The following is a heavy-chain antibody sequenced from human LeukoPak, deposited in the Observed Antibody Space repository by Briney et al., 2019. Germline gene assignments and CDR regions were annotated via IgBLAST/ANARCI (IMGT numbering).Heavy chain of an antibody. J-gene: IGHJ4*02. V-gene: IGHV4-39*07. CDR1: GGSISGSSYY. CDR3: ARGWGYYGSGSYYNAVDY. CDR2: IYYSGST. Sequence: SETLSLTCTVSGGSISGSSYYWGWIRQPPGKGLEWIGSIYYSGSTYYNPSLKSRVTISVDTSKNQFSLKLSSVTAADTAVYYCARGWGYYGSGSYYNAVDYWGQGTLVTVSS. D-gene: IGHD3-10*01.